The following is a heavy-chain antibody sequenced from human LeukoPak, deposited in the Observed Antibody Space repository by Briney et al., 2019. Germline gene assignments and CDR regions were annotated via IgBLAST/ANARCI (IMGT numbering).Heavy chain of an antibody. Sequence: GRSLRLSCAASGFTFSSYAMHWVRQAPGKGPEWVAVISYDGSNKYYADSVKGRFTISRDNSKNTLYLQMNSLRAEDTALYHCARDLGYCSSTSCYSWFDPWGQGTLVTVSS. CDR1: GFTFSSYA. J-gene: IGHJ5*02. CDR2: ISYDGSNK. V-gene: IGHV3-30-3*01. CDR3: ARDLGYCSSTSCYSWFDP. D-gene: IGHD2-2*02.